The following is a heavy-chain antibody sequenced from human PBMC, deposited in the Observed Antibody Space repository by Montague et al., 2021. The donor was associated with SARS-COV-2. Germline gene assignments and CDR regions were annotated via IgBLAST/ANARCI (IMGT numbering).Heavy chain of an antibody. V-gene: IGHV4-38-2*02. CDR3: ARDITLGMDV. CDR1: GYSISSGYY. Sequence: SETLSLTCIVSGYSISSGYYWGWVRQTPGKGLEWLGFIEYSGSTYYNPSLKTRVAMSLDTSKNQFSLKLTSVTAADTALYYSARDITLGMDVWGRGTTVTVSS. J-gene: IGHJ6*02. CDR2: IEYSGST.